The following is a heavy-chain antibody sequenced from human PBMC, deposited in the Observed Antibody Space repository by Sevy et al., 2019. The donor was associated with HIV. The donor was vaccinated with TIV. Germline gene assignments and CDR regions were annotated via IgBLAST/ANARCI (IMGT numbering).Heavy chain of an antibody. J-gene: IGHJ6*02. CDR2: ISRSSNTK. Sequence: QQSQTLSLTCAASGFNFSSYSMNWVRQAPGKGLEWISYISRSSNTKYYADSVKGRFTIFRDNAKSSLYLQMDSLRAEDTAVYYCARGWRIGYFSSGMDVWGQGTTVTVSS. CDR3: ARGWRIGYFSSGMDV. CDR1: GFNFSSYS. V-gene: IGHV3-48*01. D-gene: IGHD3-3*01.